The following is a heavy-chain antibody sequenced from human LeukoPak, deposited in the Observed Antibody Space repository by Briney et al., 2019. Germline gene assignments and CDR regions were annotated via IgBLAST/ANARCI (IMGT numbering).Heavy chain of an antibody. D-gene: IGHD3-22*01. Sequence: GASVKVSCKASGYTFTSYGISWVRQAPGQGLEWMGGIIPIFGTANYAQKFQGRVTITTDESTSTAYMELSSLRSEDTAVYYCARVGQYYYDSSGYDNWFDPWGQGTLVTVSS. V-gene: IGHV1-69*05. J-gene: IGHJ5*02. CDR2: IIPIFGTA. CDR1: GYTFTSYG. CDR3: ARVGQYYYDSSGYDNWFDP.